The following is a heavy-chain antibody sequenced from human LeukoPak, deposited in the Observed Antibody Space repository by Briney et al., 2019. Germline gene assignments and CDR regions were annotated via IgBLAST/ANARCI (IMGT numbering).Heavy chain of an antibody. CDR2: IYSGGNT. J-gene: IGHJ3*02. Sequence: GGSLRLSCSGSGFTFSNYVMSWVRQAPGKGLEWLSIIYSGGNTYYADSGKGRFTISRDNSKNTVFLQMNSLRAEDTAVYYCARVIVDTGYDAFDIWGQGTMVTVSS. CDR3: ARVIVDTGYDAFDI. D-gene: IGHD5-18*01. V-gene: IGHV3-66*01. CDR1: GFTFSNYV.